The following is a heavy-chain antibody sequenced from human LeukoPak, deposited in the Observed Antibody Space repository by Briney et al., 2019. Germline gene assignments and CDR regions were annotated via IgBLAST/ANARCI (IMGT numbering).Heavy chain of an antibody. V-gene: IGHV4-4*07. CDR1: GGSITSYY. J-gene: IGHJ4*02. CDR2: IYITGST. D-gene: IGHD3-10*01. CDR3: ARGIWFGESPFDY. Sequence: NPSETLSLTCTVSGGSITSYYWSWIRQSAGKGLEWIGRIYITGSTTYNPSLKSRVTMSLDTSKNQFSLKLSSVTAADTAVYYCARGIWFGESPFDYWGQGTLVTVSS.